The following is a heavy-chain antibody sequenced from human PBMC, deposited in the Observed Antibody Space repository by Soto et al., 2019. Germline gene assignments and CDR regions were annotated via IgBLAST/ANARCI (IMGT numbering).Heavy chain of an antibody. D-gene: IGHD3-22*01. J-gene: IGHJ6*02. CDR2: MNPNSGNT. Sequence: QVQLVQSGAEVKKPGASVKVSCKASGYTFTSYDINWVRQATGQGLEWMGWMNPNSGNTGYAQKFQGRVTMTRNTSISTAYMELSSLRSEDTAVYYCARGRGYDSSGYYYKSEDGMDVWGQGTTVTVSS. CDR3: ARGRGYDSSGYYYKSEDGMDV. V-gene: IGHV1-8*01. CDR1: GYTFTSYD.